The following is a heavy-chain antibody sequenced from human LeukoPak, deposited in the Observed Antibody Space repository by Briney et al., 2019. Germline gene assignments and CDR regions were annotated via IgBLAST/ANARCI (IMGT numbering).Heavy chain of an antibody. CDR1: GFTFSSYA. V-gene: IGHV3-23*01. J-gene: IGHJ3*02. CDR2: ISGSGGST. CDR3: AKDPQYSSGWDGAFDI. Sequence: GGSLRLSCAASGFTFSSYAMSWVRQAPGKGLEWVSAISGSGGSTYYADSVKDRFTISRDNSKNTLYLQMNSLRAEDTAVYYCAKDPQYSSGWDGAFDIWGQGTMVTVSS. D-gene: IGHD6-19*01.